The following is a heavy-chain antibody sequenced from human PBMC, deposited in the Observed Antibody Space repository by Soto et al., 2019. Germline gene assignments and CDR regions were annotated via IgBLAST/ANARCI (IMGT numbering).Heavy chain of an antibody. CDR2: IYPGDSDT. CDR3: ARHPVSSLLTDGMDV. V-gene: IGHV5-51*01. J-gene: IGHJ6*02. Sequence: PGESLKISCKGSGYSFIDYWIGWVRQVPGKGLEWMGVIYPGDSDTRYSPSFQGQVTISADKSISTAYLQWSTLKASDTAMYYCARHPVSSLLTDGMDVWGQGTTVTVSS. CDR1: GYSFIDYW. D-gene: IGHD2-15*01.